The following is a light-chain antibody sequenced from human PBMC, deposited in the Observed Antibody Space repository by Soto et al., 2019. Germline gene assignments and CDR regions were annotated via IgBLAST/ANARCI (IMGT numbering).Light chain of an antibody. CDR3: LQHNSYPIT. V-gene: IGKV1-5*01. CDR2: DAS. Sequence: DIQMTQSPSTLSASVGDRVTITCRASQSLSSWLAWYQQKPGKAPKLLIYDASSLESGVPSRFSGSGSGTEFTLTISSLQPDDVATYYCLQHNSYPITLGQGTRLEIK. CDR1: QSLSSW. J-gene: IGKJ5*01.